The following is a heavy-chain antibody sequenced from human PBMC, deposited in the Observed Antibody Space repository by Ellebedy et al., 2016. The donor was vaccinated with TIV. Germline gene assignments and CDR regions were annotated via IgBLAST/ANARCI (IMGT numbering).Heavy chain of an antibody. CDR3: TPPGGGYVGSYIKWFDP. D-gene: IGHD3-10*01. J-gene: IGHJ5*02. Sequence: PGGSLRLSCTASGFTFGDYAMSWFRQAPGKGLEWVGFIRSKAYGGATEYAASVKGRFTISRDDSKSIAYLQMNSLKTEDTAVYYCTPPGGGYVGSYIKWFDPWGQGTLVTVSS. V-gene: IGHV3-49*03. CDR2: IRSKAYGGAT. CDR1: GFTFGDYA.